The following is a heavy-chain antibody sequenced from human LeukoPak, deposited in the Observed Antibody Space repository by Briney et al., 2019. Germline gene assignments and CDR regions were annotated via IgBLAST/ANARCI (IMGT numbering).Heavy chain of an antibody. D-gene: IGHD2-2*01. Sequence: PSETLSLTCAVYGGSFSGYYWSWIRQPPGKGLEWIGEINHSGSTNYNPSLKSRVTISVDTSKNQFSLKLSSVTAADTAVYYCARTGGYCSSTSCRRAFDFWGQGTMVTVSS. CDR2: INHSGST. CDR1: GGSFSGYY. CDR3: ARTGGYCSSTSCRRAFDF. V-gene: IGHV4-34*01. J-gene: IGHJ3*01.